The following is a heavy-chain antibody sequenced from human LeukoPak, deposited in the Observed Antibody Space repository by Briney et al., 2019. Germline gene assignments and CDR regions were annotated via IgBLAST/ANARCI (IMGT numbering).Heavy chain of an antibody. CDR2: LDQDGSER. D-gene: IGHD3-22*01. CDR3: ASYYDPLVGDAFDI. CDR1: GFPFSTYW. Sequence: GGSLRLSCAASGFPFSTYWMAWVCQAPGKGLEWVANLDQDGSERYYLDSVKGRSTISRDNAKTSLYLQMNNLRVEDTAVYYCASYYDPLVGDAFDIWGQGAMVMVSS. V-gene: IGHV3-7*01. J-gene: IGHJ3*02.